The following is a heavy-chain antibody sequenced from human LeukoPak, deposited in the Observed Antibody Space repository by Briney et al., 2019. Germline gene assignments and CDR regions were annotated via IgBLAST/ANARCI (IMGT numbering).Heavy chain of an antibody. Sequence: PSETLSLTCDVSGGSFSGYYYSWIRQPPGKGLEWIGEVSHSGTTNYNSSLKSRVSMSVGASSTQFSLIMTSVTAADTAVYYCATSSWNGGGGFDPWGQGALVIVSS. CDR2: VSHSGTT. CDR1: GGSFSGYY. V-gene: IGHV4-34*01. CDR3: ATSSWNGGGGFDP. J-gene: IGHJ5*02. D-gene: IGHD3-16*01.